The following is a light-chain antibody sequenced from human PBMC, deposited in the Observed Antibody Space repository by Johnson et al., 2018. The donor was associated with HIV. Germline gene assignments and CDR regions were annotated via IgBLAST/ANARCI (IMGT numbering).Light chain of an antibody. V-gene: IGLV1-51*01. CDR2: DNN. Sequence: QSVLTQPPSVSAAPGQKVTISCSGSSSNIGTNYVSWYQQLPGTAPKLLIYDNNKRPSGIPNRFSGSKSGTSATLGITGLQTGDEADYYCGTWDSSLRKVFVTGTNVTVL. J-gene: IGLJ1*01. CDR3: GTWDSSLRKV. CDR1: SSNIGTNY.